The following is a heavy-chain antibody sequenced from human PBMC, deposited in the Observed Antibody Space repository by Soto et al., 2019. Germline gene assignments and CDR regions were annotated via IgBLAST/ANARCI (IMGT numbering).Heavy chain of an antibody. Sequence: PGGSLRLSCGASGFTFSGYSMNWVRQAPGKGLEWVSYISSGSSTIYYADSVKGRFTTSRDNAKNSLYLQMNSLRAEDTAVYYCARDSRASYWGQGTLVTVSS. CDR3: ARDSRASY. CDR1: GFTFSGYS. J-gene: IGHJ4*02. D-gene: IGHD2-2*01. V-gene: IGHV3-48*01. CDR2: ISSGSSTI.